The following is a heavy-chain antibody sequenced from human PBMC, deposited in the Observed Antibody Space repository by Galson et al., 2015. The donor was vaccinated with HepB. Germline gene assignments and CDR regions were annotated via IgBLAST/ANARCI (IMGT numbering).Heavy chain of an antibody. D-gene: IGHD6-6*01. CDR2: INPNSGGT. CDR1: GYTFTGYY. Sequence: SVKVSCKASGYTFTGYYMHWVRQAPGQGLEWMGWINPNSGGTNYAQKFQGWVTMTRDTSISTAYMELSRLRSDDTAVYYCARGGRSSSSPYYYGMDVWGQGTTVTVFS. V-gene: IGHV1-2*04. CDR3: ARGGRSSSSPYYYGMDV. J-gene: IGHJ6*02.